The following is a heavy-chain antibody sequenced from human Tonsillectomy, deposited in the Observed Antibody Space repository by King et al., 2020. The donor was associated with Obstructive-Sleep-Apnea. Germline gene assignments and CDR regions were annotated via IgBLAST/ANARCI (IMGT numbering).Heavy chain of an antibody. CDR2: MNHSGST. D-gene: IGHD3-9*01. CDR1: GASFSGYY. J-gene: IGHJ4*02. V-gene: IGHV4-34*01. CDR3: AKGQYFGRYDY. Sequence: VQLQQWGAGLLKPSETLSLTCAVDGASFSGYYWSWIRQPPGKGLEWIGEMNHSGSTNYNPSLKSRVTILLYTSKNQFSLKLTSVPAADTAVYYCAKGQYFGRYDYWGQGTLVTVSS.